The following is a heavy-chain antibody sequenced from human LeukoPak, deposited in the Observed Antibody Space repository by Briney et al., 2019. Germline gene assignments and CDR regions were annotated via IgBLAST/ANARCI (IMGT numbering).Heavy chain of an antibody. D-gene: IGHD3-9*01. CDR1: GFTFRSYW. V-gene: IGHV3-74*01. CDR2: INSDGGTT. Sequence: PGGSLRLSCAASGFTFRSYWMHWVRQAPGKGLVWVSRINSDGGTTTYADSVKGRFTISRDNAKNTLYLQMNSLRAEDTAVYYGARRPLTGYYYFDYWGPGTLVTVSS. J-gene: IGHJ4*02. CDR3: ARRPLTGYYYFDY.